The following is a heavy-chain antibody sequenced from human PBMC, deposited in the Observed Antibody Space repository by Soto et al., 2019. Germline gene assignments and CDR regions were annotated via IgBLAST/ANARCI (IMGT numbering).Heavy chain of an antibody. CDR2: MSYDGSTK. CDR3: ARDAYDDPPGYFQH. D-gene: IGHD3-22*01. Sequence: QVQLVESGGDVVQPGRSLRLSCSASGFTFSSYSVHWVRQAAGKGLEWLAFMSYDGSTKYYADSVKGRFTVSRDNSKNTLYLQMDSLRTADTAVYYCARDAYDDPPGYFQHWGQGTLLTVSS. V-gene: IGHV3-30-3*01. CDR1: GFTFSSYS. J-gene: IGHJ1*01.